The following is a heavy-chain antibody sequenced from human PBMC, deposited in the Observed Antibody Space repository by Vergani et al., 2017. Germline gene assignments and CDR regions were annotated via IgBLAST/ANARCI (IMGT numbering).Heavy chain of an antibody. V-gene: IGHV5-51*01. CDR2: IHPADSDT. D-gene: IGHD3-22*01. CDR3: ARLYGRDSSGSEYFDY. J-gene: IGHJ4*02. CDR1: GYSFTNYW. Sequence: EVQLVQSGAEVKKPGESLNISCQISGYSFTNYWIGWVRQMPGKGLEWMGIIHPADSDTRYSPSFQGQVTISVDKSISTAYLQRSSLRASDSAMYYCARLYGRDSSGSEYFDYWGQGTLVTVSS.